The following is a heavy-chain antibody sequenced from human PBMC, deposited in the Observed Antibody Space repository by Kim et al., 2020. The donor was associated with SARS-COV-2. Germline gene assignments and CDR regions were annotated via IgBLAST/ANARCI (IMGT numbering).Heavy chain of an antibody. V-gene: IGHV3-74*01. CDR2: IKYDGSTT. CDR1: GFTFSTYW. D-gene: IGHD3-3*01. Sequence: GGSLRLSFAASGFTFSTYWMHWVRQAPGKGPVWVSRIKYDGSTTIYADSVKGRFTISRDNAKNTLYLQMNSLRAEDTAVYYCVRDLDWILYDYWGLGTLVTVSS. J-gene: IGHJ4*02. CDR3: VRDLDWILYDY.